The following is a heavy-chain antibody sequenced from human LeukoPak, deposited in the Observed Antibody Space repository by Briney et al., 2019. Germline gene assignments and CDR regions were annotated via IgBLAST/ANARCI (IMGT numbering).Heavy chain of an antibody. J-gene: IGHJ3*02. D-gene: IGHD5-18*01. CDR1: GGSISSYY. CDR2: IYYSGST. CDR3: ARGSGYSYGYDAFDI. V-gene: IGHV4-59*01. Sequence: PSETLSLXCTVSGGSISSYYWRWIRQPPGKGLEWIGYIYYSGSTNYNPSLKSRVTISVDTSKNQFSLKLSSVTAADTAVYYCARGSGYSYGYDAFDIWGQGTMVTVSS.